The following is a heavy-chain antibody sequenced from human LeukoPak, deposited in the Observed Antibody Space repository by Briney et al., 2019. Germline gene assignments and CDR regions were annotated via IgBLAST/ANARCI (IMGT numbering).Heavy chain of an antibody. D-gene: IGHD2-15*01. CDR2: LYEDGRI. J-gene: IGHJ4*02. CDR3: ARGGGYYPIDY. CDR1: GFIVSSNY. V-gene: IGHV3-53*01. Sequence: GGSLRLSCAASGFIVSSNYMHWVRQAPGKGLEWVSVLYEDGRIYYADSVKGRFTISRGTSKNILSLQLNGLRAEDTAVYYCARGGGYYPIDYWGQGTLVTVSS.